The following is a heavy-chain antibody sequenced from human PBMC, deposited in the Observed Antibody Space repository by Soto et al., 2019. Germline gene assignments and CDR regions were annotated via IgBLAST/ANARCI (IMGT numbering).Heavy chain of an antibody. J-gene: IGHJ5*02. Sequence: PSETLYLTSTVSGASISGFYWSWIRKSAGKGLEWIGRIYATGTTDYNPSLKSRVMMSVDTSKKQFSLKLRSVTAADTAVYYCVRDGTKTLRDWFDPWGQGISFTVSS. CDR3: VRDGTKTLRDWFDP. CDR1: GASISGFY. V-gene: IGHV4-4*07. D-gene: IGHD1-1*01. CDR2: IYATGTT.